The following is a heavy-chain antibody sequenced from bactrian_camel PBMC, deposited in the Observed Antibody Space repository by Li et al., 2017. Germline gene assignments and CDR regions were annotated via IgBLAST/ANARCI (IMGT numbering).Heavy chain of an antibody. CDR3: ATDTYDY. Sequence: VQLVESGGGLVQPGGSLRLSCAASGFTFSTYYMSWVRQAPGKGLEWVSGIDTDGINTYYSDSVKGRFTISRDNAKNTVYLQMNSLKSEDTALYYCATDTYDYWGQGTQVTVS. J-gene: IGHJ4*01. CDR1: GFTFSTYY. CDR2: IDTDGINT. D-gene: IGHD2*01. V-gene: IGHV3-2*01.